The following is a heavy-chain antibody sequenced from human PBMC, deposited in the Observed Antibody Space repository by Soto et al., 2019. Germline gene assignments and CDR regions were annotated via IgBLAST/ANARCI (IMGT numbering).Heavy chain of an antibody. CDR2: ISSSGSTI. Sequence: PGGSLRLSCAASGFTFSSYEMNWVRQAPGKGLEWVSYISSSGSTIYYADSVKGRFTISRDNAKNSLYLQMNSLRAEDTAVYYCARGNYDFWSGYYRDAFDIWGQGTMVT. CDR1: GFTFSSYE. D-gene: IGHD3-3*01. CDR3: ARGNYDFWSGYYRDAFDI. V-gene: IGHV3-48*03. J-gene: IGHJ3*02.